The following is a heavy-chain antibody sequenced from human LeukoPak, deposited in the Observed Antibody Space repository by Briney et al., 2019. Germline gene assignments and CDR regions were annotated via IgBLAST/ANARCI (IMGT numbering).Heavy chain of an antibody. Sequence: ASVKVSCKASGYTFTSYGISWVRQAPGQGLEWMGWISAYNGNTNYAQKLQGRVTMTTDTSTSTAYMELSSLRSEDTAVYYCARGGIVVVPAATGYNWFDPWGQGTLVTVSS. D-gene: IGHD2-2*01. CDR1: GYTFTSYG. J-gene: IGHJ5*02. CDR2: ISAYNGNT. V-gene: IGHV1-18*01. CDR3: ARGGIVVVPAATGYNWFDP.